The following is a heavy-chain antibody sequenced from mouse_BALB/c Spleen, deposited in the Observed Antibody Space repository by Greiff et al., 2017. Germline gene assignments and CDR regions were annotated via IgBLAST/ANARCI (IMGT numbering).Heavy chain of an antibody. J-gene: IGHJ4*01. CDR1: GYTFTSYY. Sequence: VQLQQSGAELVKPGASVKLSCKASGYTFTSYYMYWVKQRPGQGLEWIGEINPSNGGTNFNEKFKSKATLTVDKSSSTAYMQLSSLTSEDSAVYYCTRSLITTVVATRAMDYWGQGTSVTVSS. CDR2: INPSNGGT. V-gene: IGHV1S81*02. D-gene: IGHD1-1*01. CDR3: TRSLITTVVATRAMDY.